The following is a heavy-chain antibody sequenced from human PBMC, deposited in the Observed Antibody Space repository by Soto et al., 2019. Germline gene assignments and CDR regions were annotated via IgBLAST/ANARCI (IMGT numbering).Heavy chain of an antibody. D-gene: IGHD3-10*01. CDR2: IYYSGNT. CDR1: GGSISSGGFY. CDR3: ARVFTLIRTFDY. J-gene: IGHJ4*02. V-gene: IGHV4-31*03. Sequence: QVPLQESGPGLVKPSQTLSLTCTVSGGSISSGGFYWSWIRQHPGKGLEWIGYIYYSGNTYYNPSLKSRVTISMDTSKNQFSLNLSSVTAADTAVYYCARVFTLIRTFDYWGQGTLVTVSS.